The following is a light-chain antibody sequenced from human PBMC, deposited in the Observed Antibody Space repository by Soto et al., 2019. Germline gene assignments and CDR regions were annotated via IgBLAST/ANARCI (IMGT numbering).Light chain of an antibody. CDR2: AAS. Sequence: DIQMTQSPSSLSASVGDRVTITCRASQSISNYLNWYQQKPGKAPKLLMFAASSLQSGVPSRFSRSGSGTDFTLTIRTLQPEDFPTYYCQQSYSTPRTFGQGTKVDIK. CDR1: QSISNY. CDR3: QQSYSTPRT. V-gene: IGKV1-39*01. J-gene: IGKJ1*01.